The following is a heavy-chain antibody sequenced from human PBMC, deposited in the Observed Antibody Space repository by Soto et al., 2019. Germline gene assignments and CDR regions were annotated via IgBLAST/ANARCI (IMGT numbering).Heavy chain of an antibody. V-gene: IGHV2-70*11. J-gene: IGHJ4*02. CDR3: ASSPDPIFDYFDY. CDR1: GFSLSTSGMC. CDR2: IDWDNDK. D-gene: IGHD2-2*01. Sequence: SGPTLVNPTQTLTLTCTFSGFSLSTSGMCVSWIRQPPGRALEWLARIDWDNDKYYSTSLKTRLTISKDTSKNQVVLTMTNMDSVDTATYYCASSPDPIFDYFDYWGQGTLVTVSS.